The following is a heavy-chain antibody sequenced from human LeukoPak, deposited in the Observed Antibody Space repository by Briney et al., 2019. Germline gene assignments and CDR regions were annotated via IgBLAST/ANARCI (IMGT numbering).Heavy chain of an antibody. J-gene: IGHJ4*02. D-gene: IGHD3-22*01. CDR3: AKGSRRITMIVVVS. Sequence: GGSLRLSCAASGFTFSSYAMSWVRQAPGKGLEWVSAISGSGGSTYYADSVKGRFTISRDNPKNTPYLQMNSLRAEDTAVYYCAKGSRRITMIVVVSWGQGTLVTVSS. CDR2: ISGSGGST. V-gene: IGHV3-23*01. CDR1: GFTFSSYA.